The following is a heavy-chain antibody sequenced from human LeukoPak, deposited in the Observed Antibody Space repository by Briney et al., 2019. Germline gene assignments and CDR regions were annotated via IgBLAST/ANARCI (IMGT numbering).Heavy chain of an antibody. D-gene: IGHD6-19*01. V-gene: IGHV3-21*01. CDR2: ISSSSSYI. J-gene: IGHJ4*02. Sequence: GGSLRLSCAASGFTFSSYSMNWVRQAPGKGLEWVSSISSSSSYIYYADTVKGRFTISRDNAKNSLYLQMNSLRAEDTAVYYCARAHSGWYSPWGQGTLVTVSS. CDR3: ARAHSGWYSP. CDR1: GFTFSSYS.